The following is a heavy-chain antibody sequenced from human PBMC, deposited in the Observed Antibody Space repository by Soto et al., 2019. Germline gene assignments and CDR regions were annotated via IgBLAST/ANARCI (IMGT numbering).Heavy chain of an antibody. CDR1: GFTFSSYS. CDR3: ARDYCSGGSCYFYYYYYYMDV. Sequence: EVQLVESGGGLVQPGGSLRLSCAASGFTFSSYSMNWVHQAPGKGLEWVSYISSSSSTIYYADSVKGRFTISRDNAKNSLYLQMTSLRAEDTAVYYCARDYCSGGSCYFYYYYYYMDVWGKGTTVTVSS. D-gene: IGHD2-15*01. CDR2: ISSSSSTI. J-gene: IGHJ6*03. V-gene: IGHV3-48*01.